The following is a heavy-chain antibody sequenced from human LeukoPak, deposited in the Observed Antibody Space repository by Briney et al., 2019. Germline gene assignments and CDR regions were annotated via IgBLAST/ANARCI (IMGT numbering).Heavy chain of an antibody. J-gene: IGHJ4*02. D-gene: IGHD6-6*01. CDR1: GFTFSSYS. V-gene: IGHV3-21*01. CDR2: ISSSSSYI. CDR3: ARDPYSSSSGGFDY. Sequence: PGGSLRLSCAASGFTFSSYSMNWVRQAPGKGLEWVSSISSSSSYIYYADSVKGRSTISRDNAKNSLYLQMNSLRAEDTAVYYCARDPYSSSSGGFDYWGQGTLVTVSS.